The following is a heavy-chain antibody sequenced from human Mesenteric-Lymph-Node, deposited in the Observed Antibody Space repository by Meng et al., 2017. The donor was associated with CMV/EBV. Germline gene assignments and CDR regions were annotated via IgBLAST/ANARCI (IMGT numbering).Heavy chain of an antibody. D-gene: IGHD3-9*01. CDR3: ARDRDTDWYSPFDY. CDR1: GYTFSDYY. V-gene: IGHV1-2*06. Sequence: QVQLVQSGAEVKKPGASVRVSCKASGYTFSDYYIKWVRQAPGQGLEWMGRINPKTGGRSYAQNFQGRVTMTRDTSINTAYMEVNRLNSDDTAMYYCARDRDTDWYSPFDYWGPGTLVTVSS. CDR2: INPKTGGR. J-gene: IGHJ4*02.